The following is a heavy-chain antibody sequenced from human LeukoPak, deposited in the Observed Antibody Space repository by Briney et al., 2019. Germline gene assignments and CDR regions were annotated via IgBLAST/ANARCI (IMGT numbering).Heavy chain of an antibody. CDR2: INHSGST. D-gene: IGHD5-18*01. V-gene: IGHV4-34*01. Sequence: SETRSLTCAVYGGSFSGYYWSWIRQPPGKGLEWIGEINHSGSTNYNPSLKSRVTISVDTSKNQFSLKLSSVTAADTAVYYCARQVLNSYGLWLGGINWFDPWGQGTLVTVSS. CDR1: GGSFSGYY. J-gene: IGHJ5*02. CDR3: ARQVLNSYGLWLGGINWFDP.